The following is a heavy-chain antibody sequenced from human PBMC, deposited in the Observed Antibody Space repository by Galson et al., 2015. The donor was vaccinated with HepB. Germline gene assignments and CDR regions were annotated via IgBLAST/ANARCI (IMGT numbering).Heavy chain of an antibody. J-gene: IGHJ5*02. CDR2: INPIFRVS. V-gene: IGHV1-69*13. Sequence: SVKVSCKASGGTFRTSSILWVRQAPGQGLEWVGGINPIFRVSNYAQRFQGRVTITADESATTAYMELTSLRSEDTAIYYCATEGKNTDLWLDPWGQGTLLIVPS. CDR1: GGTFRTSS. D-gene: IGHD2/OR15-2a*01. CDR3: ATEGKNTDLWLDP.